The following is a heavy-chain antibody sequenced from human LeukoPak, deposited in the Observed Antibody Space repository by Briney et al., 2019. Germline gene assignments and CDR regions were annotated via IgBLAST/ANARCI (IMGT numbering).Heavy chain of an antibody. Sequence: ASVKVSCKASGYTFTSYYMHWVRQAPGQGLEWMGIINPSGGSTSYAQKFQGRVTITRDTSASTAYMELSSLRSEDMAVYYCARDHYYDSSGNDAFDIWGQGTMVTVSS. CDR1: GYTFTSYY. V-gene: IGHV1-46*01. CDR2: INPSGGST. CDR3: ARDHYYDSSGNDAFDI. J-gene: IGHJ3*02. D-gene: IGHD3-22*01.